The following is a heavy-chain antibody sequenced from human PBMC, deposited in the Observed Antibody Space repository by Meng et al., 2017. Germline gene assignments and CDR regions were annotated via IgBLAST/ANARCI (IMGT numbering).Heavy chain of an antibody. D-gene: IGHD6-6*01. CDR3: ARRRGGSSDWFDP. V-gene: IGHV4-34*01. CDR1: GASFSGYY. CDR2: INHSGST. J-gene: IGHJ5*02. Sequence: QVQLLQWGAGLLKTSETLSLTCAVYGASFSGYYWSWIRQPPGKGLEWIGEINHSGSTNYNPSLKSRVTISVDTSKNQFSLKLSSVTAADTAVYYCARRRGGSSDWFDPWGQGTLVTVSS.